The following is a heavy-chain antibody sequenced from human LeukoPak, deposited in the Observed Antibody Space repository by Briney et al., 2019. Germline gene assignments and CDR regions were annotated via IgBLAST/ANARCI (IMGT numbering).Heavy chain of an antibody. CDR2: ISYDAESN. V-gene: IGHV3-30*03. Sequence: GGSLRLSCVTSGFTFSSYGMDWVRQVPGKGLEWVAVISYDAESNYHVDSVKGRFTISRDNSKNTLYLQMNSLRAEDTAVYYCARVKPDYYYMDVWGKGTTVTVSS. CDR1: GFTFSSYG. CDR3: ARVKPDYYYMDV. D-gene: IGHD3-22*01. J-gene: IGHJ6*03.